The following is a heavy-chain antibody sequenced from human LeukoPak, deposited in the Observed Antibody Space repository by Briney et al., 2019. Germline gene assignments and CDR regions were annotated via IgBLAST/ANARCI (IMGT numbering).Heavy chain of an antibody. CDR2: ISYDGSNK. CDR3: AKGDYGSGSPTGGDYYYGMDV. CDR1: GFTFSSYG. V-gene: IGHV3-30*18. Sequence: GGSLRLSCAASGFTFSSYGMHWVRQAPGKGLEWVAVISYDGSNKYYADSVKGRFTISRDNSKNTLYLQMNSLRAEDTAVYYCAKGDYGSGSPTGGDYYYGMDVWGKGTTVTASS. D-gene: IGHD3-10*01. J-gene: IGHJ6*04.